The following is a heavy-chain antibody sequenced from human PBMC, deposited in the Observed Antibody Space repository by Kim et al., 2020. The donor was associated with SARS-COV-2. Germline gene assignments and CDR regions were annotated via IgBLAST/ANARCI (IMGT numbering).Heavy chain of an antibody. CDR3: ARVNLYYDFWSGGPGMDV. D-gene: IGHD3-3*01. V-gene: IGHV3-11*06. J-gene: IGHJ6*02. Sequence: KGRFTISRDNAKNALYLQMNSLRAEDTAVYYCARVNLYYDFWSGGPGMDVWGQGTTVTVSS.